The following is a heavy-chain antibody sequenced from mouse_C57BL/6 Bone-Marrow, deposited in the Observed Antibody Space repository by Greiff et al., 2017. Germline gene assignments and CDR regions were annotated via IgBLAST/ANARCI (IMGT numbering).Heavy chain of an antibody. CDR3: AKNRAYGNFYFDY. CDR1: GFSLTSYG. Sequence: VKLMESGPGLVQPSQSLSITCTVSGFSLTSYGVHWVRQSPGKGLEWLGVIWRGGSTDYNAAFRSRLSITKDNSKSQVVFKMNSLQADDTAIYYCAKNRAYGNFYFDYWGQGTTLTVSS. CDR2: IWRGGST. D-gene: IGHD2-1*01. J-gene: IGHJ2*01. V-gene: IGHV2-5*01.